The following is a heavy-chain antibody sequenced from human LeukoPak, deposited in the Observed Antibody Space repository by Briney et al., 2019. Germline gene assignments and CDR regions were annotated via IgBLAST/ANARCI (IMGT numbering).Heavy chain of an antibody. V-gene: IGHV4-59*12. J-gene: IGHJ5*02. D-gene: IGHD3-22*01. CDR1: GGSISSYY. CDR2: IYYSGST. CDR3: ARGQYYYPPWGWFDP. Sequence: PSQTLSLTCTVSGGSISSYYWSWIRQPPGKGLEWIGYIYYSGSTNYNPSLKSRVTISVDTSKNQFSLKLSSVTAADTAVYYCARGQYYYPPWGWFDPWGQGTLVTVSS.